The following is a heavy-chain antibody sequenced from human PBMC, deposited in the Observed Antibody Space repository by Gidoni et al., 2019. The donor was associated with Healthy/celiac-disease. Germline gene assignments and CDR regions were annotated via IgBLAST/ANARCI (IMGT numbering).Heavy chain of an antibody. D-gene: IGHD1-26*01. Sequence: QVQLQESAPGLVKPSQTLSLTCTVSGGSISSGSYYWSWIRQPAGKGLAWIGRIYTSGSTNYNPSLKSRVTISVDSSKNQFSLKLSSVTAADTAVYYCAAGSYYADYWGQGTLVTVSS. J-gene: IGHJ4*02. V-gene: IGHV4-61*02. CDR1: GGSISSGSYY. CDR3: AAGSYYADY. CDR2: IYTSGST.